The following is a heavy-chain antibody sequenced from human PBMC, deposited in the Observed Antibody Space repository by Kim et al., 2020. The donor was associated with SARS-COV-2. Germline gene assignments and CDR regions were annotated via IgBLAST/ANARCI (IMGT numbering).Heavy chain of an antibody. CDR3: AGNTYTIFGVVIPNDY. Sequence: GGSLRLSCAASGFPFSSFYMSWVRQAPGKGLEWVANIKQDGSEKYYVDSVKGRFTISRDNAKKSLYLQMNSLRAEDTAVYYCAGNTYTIFGVVIPNDYWG. J-gene: IGHJ4*01. D-gene: IGHD3-3*01. CDR2: IKQDGSEK. CDR1: GFPFSSFY. V-gene: IGHV3-7*01.